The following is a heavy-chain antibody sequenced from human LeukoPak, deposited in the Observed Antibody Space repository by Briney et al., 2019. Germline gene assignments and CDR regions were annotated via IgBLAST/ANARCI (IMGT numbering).Heavy chain of an antibody. J-gene: IGHJ4*02. CDR3: VKEAAAGRAEGMYYFDY. CDR1: GFTFSSYA. D-gene: IGHD6-13*01. V-gene: IGHV3-23*01. CDR2: ISGSGGST. Sequence: GGSLRLSCAASGFTFSSYAMSWVRQAPGKGLEWVSAISGSGGSTYYADSVKGRFTISRDNSKNTLYLQMNSLRAEDTAVYYCVKEAAAGRAEGMYYFDYWGQGTLVTVSS.